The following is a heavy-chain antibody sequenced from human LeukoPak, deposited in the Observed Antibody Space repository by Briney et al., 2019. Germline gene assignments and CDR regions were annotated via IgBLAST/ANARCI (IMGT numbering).Heavy chain of an antibody. Sequence: GGSLRLSCAASGFTFSSYGMHWVRQAPGKGLEWVAFIRYDGSNKYYADSVKGRFTISRDNSKNTLYLQMNSLRAEDTAVYYCARPGRGCSSTSCAPGYWGQGTLVTVSS. CDR1: GFTFSSYG. D-gene: IGHD2-2*01. V-gene: IGHV3-30*02. J-gene: IGHJ4*02. CDR3: ARPGRGCSSTSCAPGY. CDR2: IRYDGSNK.